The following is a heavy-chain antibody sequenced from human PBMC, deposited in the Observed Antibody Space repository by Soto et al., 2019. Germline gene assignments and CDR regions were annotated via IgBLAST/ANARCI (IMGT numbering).Heavy chain of an antibody. CDR3: ARYWGTTSPRNWFDT. Sequence: ASVKVSCKASGYTFTSYAMHWVRQAPGQRLEWMGWINAGNGNTKYSQKFQGRVTITRDTSASTAYMELSSLRSEDTAVYYCARYWGTTSPRNWFDTWGQGTLVTVSS. J-gene: IGHJ5*02. CDR2: INAGNGNT. CDR1: GYTFTSYA. V-gene: IGHV1-3*01. D-gene: IGHD7-27*01.